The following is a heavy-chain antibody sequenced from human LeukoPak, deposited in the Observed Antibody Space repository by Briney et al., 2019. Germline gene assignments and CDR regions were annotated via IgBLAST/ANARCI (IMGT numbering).Heavy chain of an antibody. CDR1: GGSFSGYY. J-gene: IGHJ4*02. Sequence: SETLSLTCAVYGGSFSGYYWSWIRQPPGKGLEWIGEINHSGSTNYNPSLKSRVTISVDTSKNQFSLTLSSVTAADTAVYYCARGLQPPAMVTFDYWGQGTLVTVSS. CDR2: INHSGST. CDR3: ARGLQPPAMVTFDY. D-gene: IGHD5-18*01. V-gene: IGHV4-34*01.